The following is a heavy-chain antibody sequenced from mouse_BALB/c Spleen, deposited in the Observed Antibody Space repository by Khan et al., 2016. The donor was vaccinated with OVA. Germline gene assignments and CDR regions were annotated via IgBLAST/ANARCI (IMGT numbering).Heavy chain of an antibody. J-gene: IGHJ3*01. D-gene: IGHD1-1*01. Sequence: VELVESGAELAKPGASVKMSCKASDYTFTNYWMHWVKQRPGQGLEWIGYINPSTDYTEYNQKFKDKATLTADKSSSTAHMQLSSLTSEDSAVYYCVNHGSSSAWFTYWGQGTLVTVSA. CDR2: INPSTDYT. CDR3: VNHGSSSAWFTY. V-gene: IGHV1-7*01. CDR1: DYTFTNYW.